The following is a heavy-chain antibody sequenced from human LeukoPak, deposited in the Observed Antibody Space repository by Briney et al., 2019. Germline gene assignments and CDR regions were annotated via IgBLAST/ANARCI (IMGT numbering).Heavy chain of an antibody. J-gene: IGHJ6*02. V-gene: IGHV1-69*01. Sequence: ASVKVSCKASGGTFSSYAISWVRQAPGQGLEWMGGIIPIFGTTNYAQKFQGRVTITADESTSIAYMELSSLRSENTAVYYCARAKDYYGMDVWGQGTTVTVSS. CDR3: ARAKDYYGMDV. CDR2: IIPIFGTT. CDR1: GGTFSSYA.